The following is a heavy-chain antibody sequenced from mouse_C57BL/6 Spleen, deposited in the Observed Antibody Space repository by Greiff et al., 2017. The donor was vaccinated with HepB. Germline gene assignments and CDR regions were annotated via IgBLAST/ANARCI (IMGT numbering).Heavy chain of an antibody. D-gene: IGHD2-10*01. CDR2: IYPRSGNT. CDR3: ARRPLHFDY. CDR1: GYTFTSYG. J-gene: IGHJ2*01. Sequence: QVQLQQSGAELARPGASVKLSCKASGYTFTSYGISWVKQRTGQGLEWIGEIYPRSGNTYYNEKFKGKATLTADKSSSTAYMELRSLTSEDSAVYFCARRPLHFDYWGQGTTLTVSS. V-gene: IGHV1-81*01.